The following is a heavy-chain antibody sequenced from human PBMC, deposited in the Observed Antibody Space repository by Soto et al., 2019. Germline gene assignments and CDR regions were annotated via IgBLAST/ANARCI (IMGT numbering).Heavy chain of an antibody. D-gene: IGHD3-22*01. CDR2: IWYDGSNK. CDR1: GFTFSSYG. Sequence: QVQLVESGGGVVQPGRSLRLSCAASGFTFSSYGMHWVRQAPGKGLEWVAVIWYDGSNKYYADSVKGRFTISRDNSKNPLYLQMNSLRAEDTAVYYCARDGYDSSGYYPSDYWGQGTLVTVSS. V-gene: IGHV3-33*01. CDR3: ARDGYDSSGYYPSDY. J-gene: IGHJ4*02.